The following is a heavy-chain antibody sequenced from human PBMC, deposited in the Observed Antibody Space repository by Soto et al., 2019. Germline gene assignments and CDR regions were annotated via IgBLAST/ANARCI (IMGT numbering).Heavy chain of an antibody. Sequence: ASVKVSCKASGYTFTSYAMHWVRQAPGQRLEWMGWINAGNGNTKYSQKFQGRVTITRDTSASTAYMELSSLRSEDTAVYYCATGDCSGGSCYSDFDYWGQGTLVTVS. V-gene: IGHV1-3*01. CDR2: INAGNGNT. J-gene: IGHJ4*02. CDR3: ATGDCSGGSCYSDFDY. CDR1: GYTFTSYA. D-gene: IGHD2-15*01.